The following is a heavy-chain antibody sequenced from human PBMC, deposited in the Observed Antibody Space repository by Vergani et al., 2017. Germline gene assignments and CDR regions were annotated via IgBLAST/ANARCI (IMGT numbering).Heavy chain of an antibody. Sequence: QVQLVESGGGVVPPGRSLRLSCAASGFTFSSYAMHWVRQAPGKGLEWVAVISYDGSNKYYADSVKGRFTISRDNSKNTLYLQMNSLRAEDTAVYYCARAYYYDSSGKGLGGHYFDYWGQGTLVTVSS. J-gene: IGHJ4*02. CDR2: ISYDGSNK. CDR3: ARAYYYDSSGKGLGGHYFDY. V-gene: IGHV3-30-3*01. CDR1: GFTFSSYA. D-gene: IGHD3-22*01.